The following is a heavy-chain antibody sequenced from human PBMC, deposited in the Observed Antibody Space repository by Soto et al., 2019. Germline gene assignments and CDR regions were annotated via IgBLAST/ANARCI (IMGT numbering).Heavy chain of an antibody. Sequence: QVTLKESGPVLVKPTETLTLRCTVSGLSITDSEMGVSWIRQPPGKALEWLAHIDSSGEKSYRTFLKSRLTIPKDPPKSQIGLIMTNLDPADTATYYCARRHLAVAVSPWFDPWGQGILVTVSS. CDR2: IDSSGEK. J-gene: IGHJ5*02. V-gene: IGHV2-26*01. D-gene: IGHD3-16*01. CDR1: GLSITDSEMG. CDR3: ARRHLAVAVSPWFDP.